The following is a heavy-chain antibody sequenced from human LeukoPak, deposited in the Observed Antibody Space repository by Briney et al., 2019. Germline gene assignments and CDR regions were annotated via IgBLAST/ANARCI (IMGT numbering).Heavy chain of an antibody. V-gene: IGHV3-66*01. D-gene: IGHD5-18*01. Sequence: GGSLRLSCAASGFTVSSNYMSWVRQAPGKGLEWVSVIYSGGSTYYADSVKGRFTISRDNSKNTLYLQMNSLRAEDTAVYCCARDDRXWIQLDWGQGTLVTVSS. J-gene: IGHJ4*02. CDR3: ARDDRXWIQLD. CDR1: GFTVSSNY. CDR2: IYSGGST.